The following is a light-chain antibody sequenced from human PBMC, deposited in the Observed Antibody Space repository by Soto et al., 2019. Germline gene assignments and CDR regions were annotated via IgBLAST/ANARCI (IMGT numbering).Light chain of an antibody. Sequence: DIQMTQSPSTLSGSVGDRVTITCRASQSISPWLAWYQQKPGTAPKLLIYKASSLESGVPSRFSGSASGTEFTLTISSLQPDDFATYYCQHYSGYSTFGQGTKVDIK. V-gene: IGKV1-5*03. CDR1: QSISPW. CDR2: KAS. J-gene: IGKJ1*01. CDR3: QHYSGYST.